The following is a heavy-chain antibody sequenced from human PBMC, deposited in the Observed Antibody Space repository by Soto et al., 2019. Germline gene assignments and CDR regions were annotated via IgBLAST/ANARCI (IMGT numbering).Heavy chain of an antibody. D-gene: IGHD2-21*01. V-gene: IGHV3-23*01. J-gene: IGHJ4*02. Sequence: GESLKISCAASGFTFSSYAMSWVRQAPGKGLEWVSAISGSGGSTYYADSVKGRFTISRDNSKNTLYLQMNSLRAEDTAVYYCSPLLLRIDYWGQGTLVTVSS. CDR1: GFTFSSYA. CDR2: ISGSGGST. CDR3: SPLLLRIDY.